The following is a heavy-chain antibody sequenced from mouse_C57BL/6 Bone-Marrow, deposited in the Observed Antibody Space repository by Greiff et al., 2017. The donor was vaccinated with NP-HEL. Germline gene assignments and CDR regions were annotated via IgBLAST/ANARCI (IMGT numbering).Heavy chain of an antibody. J-gene: IGHJ2*01. V-gene: IGHV1-55*01. CDR3: ALIYYDYDGGYFDY. Sequence: QVHVKQPGAELVKPGASVKMSCKASGYTFTSYWITWVKQRPGQGLEWIGDIYPGSGSTNYNEKFKSKATLTVDTSSSTAYMQLSSLTSEDSAVYYCALIYYDYDGGYFDYWGQGTTLTVSS. CDR2: IYPGSGST. D-gene: IGHD2-4*01. CDR1: GYTFTSYW.